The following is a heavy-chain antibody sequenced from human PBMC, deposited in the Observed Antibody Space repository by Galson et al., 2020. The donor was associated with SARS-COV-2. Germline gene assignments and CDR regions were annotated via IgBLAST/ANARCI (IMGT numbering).Heavy chain of an antibody. V-gene: IGHV3-33*01. CDR3: ERDARGWSYYFDY. CDR2: IWYDGSNK. CDR1: GFTFSSYG. D-gene: IGHD6-19*01. Sequence: GESLKISCAASGFTFSSYGMHWVRQAPGKGLEWVAVIWYDGSNKYYADSVKGRFTISRDNSKNTLYLQMNSLRAEDTAVYYCERDARGWSYYFDYWGQGTLVTVSS. J-gene: IGHJ4*02.